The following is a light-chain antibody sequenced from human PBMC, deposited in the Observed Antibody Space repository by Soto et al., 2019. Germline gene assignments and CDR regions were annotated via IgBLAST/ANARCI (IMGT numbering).Light chain of an antibody. Sequence: QSVLTQPPSVSGAPGQRVTISCTGSSSNIGAGHDVHWYQQLPGTAPKLLIYGNSNRPSGVPDRFSGSKSGTAASLAITGLQAEDEADYLCQSYDSLSSSVVFGGGTKLTVL. J-gene: IGLJ2*01. CDR2: GNS. CDR1: SSNIGAGHD. V-gene: IGLV1-40*01. CDR3: QSYDSLSSSVV.